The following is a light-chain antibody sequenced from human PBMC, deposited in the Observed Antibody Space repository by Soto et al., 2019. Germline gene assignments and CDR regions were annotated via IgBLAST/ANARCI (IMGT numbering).Light chain of an antibody. J-gene: IGKJ1*01. CDR3: QQYNSYSPWT. CDR2: QAS. Sequence: DMQMTDSPSTLSASILDRVTITFLASQSISSNWLAWYHQKPGKAPKLLIYQASTLESGVPPRFSGSGSGTEFTLTISSLQPDDFANSYCQQYNSYSPWTCGKGTKGDIK. V-gene: IGKV1-5*03. CDR1: QSISSNW.